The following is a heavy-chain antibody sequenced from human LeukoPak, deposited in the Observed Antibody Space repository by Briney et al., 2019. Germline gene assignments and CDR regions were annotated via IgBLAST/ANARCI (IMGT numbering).Heavy chain of an antibody. D-gene: IGHD2-2*01. V-gene: IGHV4-4*07. CDR1: GGSISSYY. CDR2: IYTSGST. J-gene: IGHJ5*02. Sequence: SETLSLTCTVSGGSISSYYWSWIRQPAGKGLEWIGRIYTSGSTNYNPSLKSRVTISVDTSKNQFSLKLSSVTAADTAVYYCARVAIVVVPAAHNWFDPWGQGTLVTVSS. CDR3: ARVAIVVVPAAHNWFDP.